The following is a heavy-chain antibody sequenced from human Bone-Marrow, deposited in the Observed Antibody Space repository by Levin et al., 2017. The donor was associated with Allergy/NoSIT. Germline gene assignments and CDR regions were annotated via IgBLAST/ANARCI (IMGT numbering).Heavy chain of an antibody. J-gene: IGHJ6*02. V-gene: IGHV4-30-4*01. CDR2: IHHSGNT. D-gene: IGHD6-6*01. CDR1: GGSLSSDDAY. CDR3: ASLKYSPSFHYYGLDV. Sequence: PSETLSLTCKVSGGSLSSDDAYWSWIRQSPGTGLEWIGYIHHSGNTFYNPSLQYRVTISLDWSENQFSLRLPSVTATDTAVYFCASLKYSPSFHYYGLDVWGPGATVIVSS.